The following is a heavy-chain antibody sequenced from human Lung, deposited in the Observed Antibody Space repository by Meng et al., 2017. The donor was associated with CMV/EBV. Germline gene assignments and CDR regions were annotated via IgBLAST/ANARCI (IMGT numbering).Heavy chain of an antibody. CDR2: IYHSGST. D-gene: IGHD1-7*01. Sequence: LSXTVSGYSISSGYYWGWIRQPPGKGLEWIGSIYHSGSTYYNPSLKSRVTISVDTSKNQFSLKLSSVTAADTAVYYCARDNWNYDQKLFDYWGQGTXVTVSS. J-gene: IGHJ4*02. CDR3: ARDNWNYDQKLFDY. CDR1: GYSISSGYY. V-gene: IGHV4-38-2*02.